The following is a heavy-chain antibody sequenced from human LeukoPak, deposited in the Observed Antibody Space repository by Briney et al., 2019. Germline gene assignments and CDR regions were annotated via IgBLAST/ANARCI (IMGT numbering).Heavy chain of an antibody. CDR2: IYYSGGT. D-gene: IGHD5-24*01. J-gene: IGHJ3*02. CDR3: ARHVTISGPYDASDI. CDR1: GDSISSYY. Sequence: SETLSLTCTVSGDSISSYYWSWIRQPPGKGLEWIGYIYYSGGTDYNPSLKSRVTISVDTSKNPFSLKLRSVTAADTAVYYCARHVTISGPYDASDIWGQGTMVTVSP. V-gene: IGHV4-59*08.